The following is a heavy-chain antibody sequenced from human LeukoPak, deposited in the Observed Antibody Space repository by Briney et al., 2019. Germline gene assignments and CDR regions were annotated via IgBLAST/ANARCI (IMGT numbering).Heavy chain of an antibody. CDR2: IRYDGSNK. CDR1: GFTFSSYG. Sequence: PGGSLRLSCAASGFTFSSYGMHWVRQAPGKGLEWVAFIRYDGSNKYYADSVKGRFTIFRDNSKNTLYLQMNSLRAEDTAVYYCAKDLYCSGGSCYSSYMDVWGKGTTVTVSS. J-gene: IGHJ6*03. V-gene: IGHV3-30*02. CDR3: AKDLYCSGGSCYSSYMDV. D-gene: IGHD2-15*01.